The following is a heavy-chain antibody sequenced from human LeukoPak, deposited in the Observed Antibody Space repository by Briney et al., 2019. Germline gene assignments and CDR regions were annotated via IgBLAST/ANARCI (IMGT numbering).Heavy chain of an antibody. Sequence: PGGSLRLSCAASGFTFSSYGMHWVRQAPGKGLEWVAVISYHGSNQYYGDSVKGRFTISRDNSKNTLYLQMNSLRAEDTAVYYCARESRITIFGVVISPGPFYYYYGMDVWGQGTTVTASS. CDR3: ARESRITIFGVVISPGPFYYYYGMDV. CDR1: GFTFSSYG. CDR2: ISYHGSNQ. D-gene: IGHD3-3*01. J-gene: IGHJ6*02. V-gene: IGHV3-30*03.